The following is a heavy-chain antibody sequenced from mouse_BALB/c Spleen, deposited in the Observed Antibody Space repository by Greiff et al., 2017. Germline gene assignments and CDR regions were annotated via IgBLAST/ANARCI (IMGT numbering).Heavy chain of an antibody. D-gene: IGHD2-2*01. CDR2: IDPANGNT. CDR1: GFNIKDTY. V-gene: IGHV14-3*02. Sequence: VQLQQSGAELVKPGASVKLSCTASGFNIKDTYMHWVKQRPEQGLEWIGRIDPANGNTKYDPKFQGKATITADTSSNTAYLQLSSLTSKDTAVYYCARDYYGYDWFAYWGQGTLVTVSA. CDR3: ARDYYGYDWFAY. J-gene: IGHJ3*01.